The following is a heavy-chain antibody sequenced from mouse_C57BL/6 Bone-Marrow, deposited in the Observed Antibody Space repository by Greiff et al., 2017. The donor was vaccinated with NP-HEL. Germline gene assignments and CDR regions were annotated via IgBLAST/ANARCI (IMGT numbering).Heavy chain of an antibody. V-gene: IGHV5-16*01. CDR3: AREGGLRRRTYAMDY. CDR2: ITYDGSST. J-gene: IGHJ4*01. CDR1: GFTFRDYY. Sequence: DVQLVESVGGLVQPGSSMKLSCTASGFTFRDYYMAWVRQVPEQGLEWVANITYDGSSTYYLDSLKSRFIISRDNAKNILYLQMSSLKSEDTATYYCAREGGLRRRTYAMDYWGQGTSVTVSS. D-gene: IGHD2-4*01.